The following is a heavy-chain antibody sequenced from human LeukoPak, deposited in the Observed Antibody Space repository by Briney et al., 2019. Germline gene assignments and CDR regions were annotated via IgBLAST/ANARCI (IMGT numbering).Heavy chain of an antibody. CDR3: AREDENTSFDY. J-gene: IGHJ4*02. CDR2: IYYSGST. Sequence: SETLSLTCTVSGGSISSSSYYWGWIRQPPGKGLEWIGSIYYSGSTYYNPSLKSRVTISVDTSKNQFSLKLSSVTAADTAVYYCAREDENTSFDYWGQGTLVTVSS. D-gene: IGHD2/OR15-2a*01. V-gene: IGHV4-39*07. CDR1: GGSISSSSYY.